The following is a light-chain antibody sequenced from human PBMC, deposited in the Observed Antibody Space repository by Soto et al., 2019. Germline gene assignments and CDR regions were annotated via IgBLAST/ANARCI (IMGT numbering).Light chain of an antibody. CDR3: QQSSNSPMYT. J-gene: IGKJ2*01. CDR1: QSIAYY. Sequence: DIQMTQSPSSLSASVGDRVTITCRASQSIAYYLNWFQQKPGKAPKLLIYAACSLQSGVPSRFSGSGSGTDFTLTISSLQPEDFATYYCQQSSNSPMYTFGQGTKLYVK. V-gene: IGKV1-39*01. CDR2: AAC.